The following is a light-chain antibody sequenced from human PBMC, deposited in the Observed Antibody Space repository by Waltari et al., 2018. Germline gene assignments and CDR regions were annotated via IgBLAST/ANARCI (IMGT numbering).Light chain of an antibody. Sequence: QSALTQPASVSGSPGQSITIPCTGTSSDVGGYKYVSWYQHHPGKAPKLMLYDVRKRPSGVSNRFSGSKSGNTASLTISGLQSEDEADYYCTSYTSSSSSAYVVFGGGTKLTVL. CDR1: SSDVGGYKY. V-gene: IGLV2-14*03. J-gene: IGLJ2*01. CDR2: DVR. CDR3: TSYTSSSSSAYVV.